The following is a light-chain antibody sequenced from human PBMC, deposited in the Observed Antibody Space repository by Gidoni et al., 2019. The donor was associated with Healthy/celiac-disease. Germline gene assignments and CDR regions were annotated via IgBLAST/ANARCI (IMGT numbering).Light chain of an antibody. CDR3: QQYYSTPKT. CDR2: WAS. CDR1: QSVLYSSNNKNY. V-gene: IGKV4-1*01. Sequence: DIVMTQSPDTLAASLGERATINCKSSQSVLYSSNNKNYLAWYQQKPGQPPKLLIYWASTRESGVPDRFSGSGSGTDFPLTISSLQAEDVAVYYCQQYYSTPKTFGQGTKVEIK. J-gene: IGKJ1*01.